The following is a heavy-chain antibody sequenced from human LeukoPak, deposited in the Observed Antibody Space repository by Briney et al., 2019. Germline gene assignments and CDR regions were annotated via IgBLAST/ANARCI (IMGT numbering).Heavy chain of an antibody. Sequence: ASVKVSCKASGYTFTSYDINWVRQATGQGLEWMGWMNPNSGNTGYAQKFQGRVTITRNTSISTAYMELSSLRSEDTAVYYCASPGEYYYDSSGYYKYFQHWGQGTLVTVSS. CDR1: GYTFTSYD. CDR3: ASPGEYYYDSSGYYKYFQH. CDR2: MNPNSGNT. V-gene: IGHV1-8*01. D-gene: IGHD3-22*01. J-gene: IGHJ1*01.